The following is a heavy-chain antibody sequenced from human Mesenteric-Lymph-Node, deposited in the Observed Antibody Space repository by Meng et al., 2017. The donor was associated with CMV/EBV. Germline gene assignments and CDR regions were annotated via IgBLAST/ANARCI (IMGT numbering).Heavy chain of an antibody. D-gene: IGHD2-2*01. V-gene: IGHV3-48*04. CDR1: GFTLSSYS. J-gene: IGHJ4*02. Sequence: GESLKISCAASGFTLSSYSMNWVRQAPGKGLEWVSYISYSSSTIYYADSVKGRFTVSRDNAKNSLYLQMNSLRAEDTAVYYCATIHYCSSTSCYQIFDYWGQGTLVTVSS. CDR2: ISYSSSTI. CDR3: ATIHYCSSTSCYQIFDY.